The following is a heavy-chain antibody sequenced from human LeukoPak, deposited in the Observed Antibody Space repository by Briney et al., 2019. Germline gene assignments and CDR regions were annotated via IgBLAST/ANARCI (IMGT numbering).Heavy chain of an antibody. CDR2: ISSHSSNI. V-gene: IGHV3-48*01. CDR3: ARDPSIGSSLYYYMDV. Sequence: PGGSLRLSCAASGFTLSNYALNWVRQAPGKGLEWVSYISSHSSNIHYTDSVKGRFTISRDNAKNSLNLKMNSLRAEDTAVYYCARDPSIGSSLYYYMDVWGKGTTVTVSS. J-gene: IGHJ6*03. D-gene: IGHD2-15*01. CDR1: GFTLSNYA.